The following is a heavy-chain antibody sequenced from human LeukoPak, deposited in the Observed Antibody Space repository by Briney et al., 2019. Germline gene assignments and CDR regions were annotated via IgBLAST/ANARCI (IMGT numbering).Heavy chain of an antibody. CDR2: ISYDGSNK. Sequence: GGSLRLSCVASGFIFSSYGMHWVRQAPGKGLEWVAVISYDGSNKYYADSVKGRFTISRDDAKNSLYLQMNSLRAEDTAVYYCANLIQLWSDALDIWGQGTMVTVSS. D-gene: IGHD5-18*01. J-gene: IGHJ3*02. CDR1: GFIFSSYG. CDR3: ANLIQLWSDALDI. V-gene: IGHV3-30*18.